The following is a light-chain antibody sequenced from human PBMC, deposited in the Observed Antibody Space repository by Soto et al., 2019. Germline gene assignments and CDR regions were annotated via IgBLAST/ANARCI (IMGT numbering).Light chain of an antibody. CDR3: QQLNSYPLT. CDR2: AAS. CDR1: QGISSY. V-gene: IGKV1-9*01. Sequence: DIQLTQSPSFLSASVGDRVTITCRASQGISSYLDWYQQKPGKAPKLLIYAASTLQSGVPSRFSGSGSGTECTLTSSSLQPEDFATYYCQQLNSYPLTFGGGTKVEIK. J-gene: IGKJ4*01.